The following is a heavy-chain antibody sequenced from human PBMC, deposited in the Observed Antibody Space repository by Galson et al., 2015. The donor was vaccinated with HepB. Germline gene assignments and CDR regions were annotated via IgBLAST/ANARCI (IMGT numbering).Heavy chain of an antibody. CDR3: ARDLRSSWYTDY. Sequence: SLRLSCAASGFTFSDYYMSWIRQAPGKGLEWVSYISSSGSTIYYADSVKGRFTISRDNAKNSLYLQMNSLRAEDTAVYYCARDLRSSWYTDYWGQGTLSPSPQ. V-gene: IGHV3-11*01. D-gene: IGHD6-13*01. CDR1: GFTFSDYY. J-gene: IGHJ4*02. CDR2: ISSSGSTI.